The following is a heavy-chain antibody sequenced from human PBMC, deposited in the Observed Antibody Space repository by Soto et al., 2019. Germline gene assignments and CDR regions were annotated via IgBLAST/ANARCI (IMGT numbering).Heavy chain of an antibody. J-gene: IGHJ4*02. Sequence: ASVKISCKASGYTFTDYCFSWVRQAPGQGLEWMGWISGYSGDTDYAQILQGRITLTTDTSTSTAYMELRSLTSDDTAVYYCARVRDTRPFDFWGLGTLVTVSS. CDR2: ISGYSGDT. CDR1: GYTFTDYC. V-gene: IGHV1-18*04. CDR3: ARVRDTRPFDF. D-gene: IGHD2-15*01.